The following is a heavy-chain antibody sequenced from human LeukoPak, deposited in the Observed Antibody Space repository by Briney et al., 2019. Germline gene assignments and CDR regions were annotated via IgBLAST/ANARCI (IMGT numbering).Heavy chain of an antibody. J-gene: IGHJ4*02. CDR2: IKQDGSEK. CDR1: GYTFSNHW. V-gene: IGHV3-7*01. CDR3: ARDGYTTSSVFRD. Sequence: PGGSLRLSCAASGYTFSNHWMSWVRQAPGKGVEWVANIKQDGSEKNYADSVRGRFTISRDNAKNSLYLQMNSLRAEDTAVYYCARDGYTTSSVFRDWSQGTLVTVSS. D-gene: IGHD6-6*01.